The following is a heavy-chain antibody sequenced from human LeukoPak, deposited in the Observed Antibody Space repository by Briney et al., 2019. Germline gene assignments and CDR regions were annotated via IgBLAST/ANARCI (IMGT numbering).Heavy chain of an antibody. CDR2: ISYDGSNK. V-gene: IGHV3-30-3*01. D-gene: IGHD5-18*01. CDR1: GFTFSSYA. J-gene: IGHJ4*02. Sequence: PGRSLRLSCAASGFTFSSYAMPWVRQAPGKGLEWVAVISYDGSNKYYADSVKGRFTISRDNSKNTLYLQMNSLRAEDTAVYYCARDPAGSYGLTFDYWGQGTLVTVSS. CDR3: ARDPAGSYGLTFDY.